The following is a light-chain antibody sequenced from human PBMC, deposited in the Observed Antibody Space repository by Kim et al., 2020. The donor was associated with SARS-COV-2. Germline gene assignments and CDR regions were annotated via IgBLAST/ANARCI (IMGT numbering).Light chain of an antibody. CDR1: QSISSTY. V-gene: IGKV3-20*01. Sequence: PGESATLSCRASQSISSTYLAWYQQKPGQAPRLLIYGASNRATGNPDRFSGSGSGTDFILTISRLEPEDFAVYYCQQYGRSPPWTFGQGTKVEIK. J-gene: IGKJ1*01. CDR3: QQYGRSPPWT. CDR2: GAS.